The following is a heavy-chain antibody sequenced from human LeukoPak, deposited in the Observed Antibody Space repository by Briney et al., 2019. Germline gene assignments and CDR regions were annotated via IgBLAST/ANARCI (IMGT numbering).Heavy chain of an antibody. CDR1: GGSISGFY. Sequence: SETLSLTCTVSGGSISGFYWSWIRQPAGKGLEWIGRIYTSGSTNYNPSLKSRVTMSLDTSKNQFSLKLSSVTAADTAVYYCARVKLSHRYSYAYNPYYFDYWGQGTLVTVSS. V-gene: IGHV4-4*07. J-gene: IGHJ4*02. CDR2: IYTSGST. CDR3: ARVKLSHRYSYAYNPYYFDY. D-gene: IGHD5-18*01.